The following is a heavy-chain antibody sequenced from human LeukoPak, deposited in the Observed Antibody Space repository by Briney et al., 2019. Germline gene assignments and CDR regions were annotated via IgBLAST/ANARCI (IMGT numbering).Heavy chain of an antibody. CDR3: ARDLYSSTLFPWF. J-gene: IGHJ4*02. V-gene: IGHV1-46*01. CDR2: INASDVST. D-gene: IGHD6-13*01. Sequence: GASVNVSRKSAGYRFISYCRHWVRPAPGQGGEWMGVINASDVSTTYAQKFQGRVTMTRATSTSTVYMELSSLRFEDTAVYYSARDLYSSTLFPWFWGQGTLVTVSS. CDR1: GYRFISYC.